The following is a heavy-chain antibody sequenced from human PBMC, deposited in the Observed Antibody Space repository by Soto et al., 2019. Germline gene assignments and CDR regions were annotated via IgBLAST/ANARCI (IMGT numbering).Heavy chain of an antibody. J-gene: IGHJ6*02. CDR2: FYYTGGT. Sequence: SETLSLTCTVSGGSISSSGSYWGWVRRPPGKGLEWIVSFYYTGGTYSTYYNPSLKSRVTISVDTSKRQFSLNLRSVTAADTAVYYCARDLVGSSGWYKEDYYYYYGMDVWGQGTTVTVSS. V-gene: IGHV4-39*02. CDR3: ARDLVGSSGWYKEDYYYYYGMDV. CDR1: GGSISSSGSY. D-gene: IGHD6-19*01.